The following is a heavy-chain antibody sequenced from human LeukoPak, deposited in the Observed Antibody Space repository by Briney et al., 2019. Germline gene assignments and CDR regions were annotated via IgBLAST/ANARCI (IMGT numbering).Heavy chain of an antibody. D-gene: IGHD3-16*02. CDR1: GGSISSSSYY. V-gene: IGHV4-39*07. CDR3: ARSPRLSDFDY. CDR2: IYYSGST. J-gene: IGHJ4*02. Sequence: SETLSLTCTVSGGSISSSSYYWGWIRQPPGKGLEWIGSIYYSGSTYYNPSLKSRVTISVDTSKNQFSLKLSSVTAADTAVYYCARSPRLSDFDYWGQGTLVTVSS.